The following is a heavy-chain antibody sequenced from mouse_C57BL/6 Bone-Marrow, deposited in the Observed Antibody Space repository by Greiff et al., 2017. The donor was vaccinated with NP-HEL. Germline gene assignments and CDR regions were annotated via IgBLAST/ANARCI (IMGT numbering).Heavy chain of an antibody. Sequence: EVKVVESEGGLVQPGSSMKLSCTASGFTFSDYYMAWVRQVPEKGLEWVANINHDGSSTYYLDSLKSRFIISRDNAKNILYLQMSSLKSEDTATYYCARYGPYYAMDYWGQGTSVTVSS. D-gene: IGHD2-10*02. J-gene: IGHJ4*01. CDR1: GFTFSDYY. CDR2: INHDGSST. CDR3: ARYGPYYAMDY. V-gene: IGHV5-16*01.